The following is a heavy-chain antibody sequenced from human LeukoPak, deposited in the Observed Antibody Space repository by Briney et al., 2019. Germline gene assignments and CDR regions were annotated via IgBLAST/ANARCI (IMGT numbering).Heavy chain of an antibody. Sequence: GGSLRLSCAASGFTFSSYSMNWVRQAPGKGLEWVSSISSSSSYIYYADSVKGRFTISRDNAKNSLYLQMNSRRAEDTAVYYCAREEYCSGGSCYGFDYWGQGTLVTVSS. CDR3: AREEYCSGGSCYGFDY. V-gene: IGHV3-21*01. CDR1: GFTFSSYS. D-gene: IGHD2-15*01. J-gene: IGHJ4*02. CDR2: ISSSSSYI.